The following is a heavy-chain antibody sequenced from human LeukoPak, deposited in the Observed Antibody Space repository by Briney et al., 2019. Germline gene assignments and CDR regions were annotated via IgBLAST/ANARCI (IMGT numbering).Heavy chain of an antibody. V-gene: IGHV4-59*01. CDR2: IYYSGST. J-gene: IGHJ2*01. Sequence: SSETLSLTCTVSGGSISSYYWSWIRQPPGKGLEWIGYIYYSGSTNYNPSLKSRVTISVDTSKNQFSLKLSSVTAADTAVYYCARVPIVGATSDGYFNLWGRGTLVTVSS. CDR1: GGSISSYY. CDR3: ARVPIVGATSDGYFNL. D-gene: IGHD1-26*01.